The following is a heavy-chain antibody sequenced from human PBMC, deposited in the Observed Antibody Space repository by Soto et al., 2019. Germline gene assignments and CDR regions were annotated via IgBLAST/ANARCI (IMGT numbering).Heavy chain of an antibody. Sequence: QVQLQESGPGLVKPSETLSLTCTVSGGSISSYYWSWIRQPPGKGLEWIGYIYYSGSTNYNPSLKSRVTISVDTSKNQFCLKLSSVTAADTAVYYCARDLGYSSGWYGSIDYWGQGTLVTVSS. J-gene: IGHJ4*02. D-gene: IGHD6-19*01. V-gene: IGHV4-59*01. CDR3: ARDLGYSSGWYGSIDY. CDR2: IYYSGST. CDR1: GGSISSYY.